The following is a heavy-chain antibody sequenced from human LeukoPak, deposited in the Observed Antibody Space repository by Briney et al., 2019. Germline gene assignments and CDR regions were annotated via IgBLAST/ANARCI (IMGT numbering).Heavy chain of an antibody. CDR1: GGSFSGYY. Sequence: SETLSLTCAVYGGSFSGYYWSWIRQPPGKGLEWIGEINHSGSTNYNPSLKSRVTISVDTSKNQFSLKLSSVTAADTAVYYCARDYGGYYDYWGQGTLVTVSS. CDR2: INHSGST. CDR3: ARDYGGYYDY. V-gene: IGHV4-34*01. J-gene: IGHJ4*02. D-gene: IGHD2-21*01.